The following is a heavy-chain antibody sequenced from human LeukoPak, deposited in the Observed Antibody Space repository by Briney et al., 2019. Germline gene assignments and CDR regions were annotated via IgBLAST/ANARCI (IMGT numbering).Heavy chain of an antibody. D-gene: IGHD6-19*01. CDR3: ARDVAMTGTSDY. V-gene: IGHV4-59*01. J-gene: IGHJ4*02. Sequence: SETLSLTCTVSGGSIGSYYWSWIRQPPGKGLEWIGYIYYTGSTNYNPSLKSRVTISVDMSKNQFSLKLNSVTAADTAVYYCARDVAMTGTSDYWGQGTLVTVSP. CDR2: IYYTGST. CDR1: GGSIGSYY.